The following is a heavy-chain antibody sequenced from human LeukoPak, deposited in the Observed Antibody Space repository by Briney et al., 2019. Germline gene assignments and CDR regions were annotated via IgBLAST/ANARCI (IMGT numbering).Heavy chain of an antibody. J-gene: IGHJ5*02. CDR1: GYTFTGYY. V-gene: IGHV1-2*02. CDR3: ARAAKIAAAGRGSWFDP. Sequence: ASVKVSCKASGYTFTGYYMHWVRQAPGQGLEWMGWINPNSGGTDYAQKFQGRVTMTRDTSISTAYMELSRLRSDDTAVYYCARAAKIAAAGRGSWFDPWGQGTLVTVSS. CDR2: INPNSGGT. D-gene: IGHD6-13*01.